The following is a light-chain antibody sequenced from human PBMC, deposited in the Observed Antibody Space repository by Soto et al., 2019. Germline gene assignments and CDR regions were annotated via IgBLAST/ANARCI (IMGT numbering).Light chain of an antibody. CDR1: TSNIGENT. CDR2: VTD. J-gene: IGLJ1*01. Sequence: QSVLTQPPSVSGTLGQGVTISCSGSTSNIGENTVAWFQQLPGTDPQVLIYVTDRRPSGVPDRFSGSKSGTSAYLAISGLQSEDEADYYCAAWDVTLNDHVFGTGTKLTVL. V-gene: IGLV1-44*01. CDR3: AAWDVTLNDHV.